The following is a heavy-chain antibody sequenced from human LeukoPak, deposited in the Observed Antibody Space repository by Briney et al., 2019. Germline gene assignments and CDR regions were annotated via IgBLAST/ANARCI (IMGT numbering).Heavy chain of an antibody. CDR3: ARDLGEYFDLYYYYYMDV. CDR1: GGTFSGYA. CDR2: IIPIFGTA. Sequence: SVKVSCKASGGTFSGYAISWVRQAPGQGLEWMGGIIPIFGTANYAQKFQGRVTITADKSTSTAYMELSSLRSEDTAVYYCARDLGEYFDLYYYYYMDVWGKGTTVTVSS. D-gene: IGHD3/OR15-3a*01. V-gene: IGHV1-69*06. J-gene: IGHJ6*03.